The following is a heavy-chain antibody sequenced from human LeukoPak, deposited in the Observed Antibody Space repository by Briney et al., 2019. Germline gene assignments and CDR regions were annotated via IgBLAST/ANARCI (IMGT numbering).Heavy chain of an antibody. D-gene: IGHD2-2*01. Sequence: GGSLRLSCAASGFTFSDGWMNWVRQAPGKGLEWVGRIKSKTDGGTTDYAAPVKGRFTISRDDSKNTLYLQMNSLKTEDTAVYYCTTWYQLLPIDYWGQGTLVTVSS. CDR1: GFTFSDGW. CDR2: IKSKTDGGTT. CDR3: TTWYQLLPIDY. J-gene: IGHJ4*02. V-gene: IGHV3-15*01.